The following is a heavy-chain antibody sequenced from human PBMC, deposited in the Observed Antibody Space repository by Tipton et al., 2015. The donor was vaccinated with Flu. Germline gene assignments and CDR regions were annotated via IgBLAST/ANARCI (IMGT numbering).Heavy chain of an antibody. D-gene: IGHD3-10*01. CDR2: IYPAGGGT. V-gene: IGHV1-46*01. Sequence: QLVQSGAEVKKPGASVRISCTASGYTFTNYNMHWVRQAPGQGPEWMGIIYPAGGGTTYAQTFQGRVTLTRDKSTSTVYMELSSLRSEDTAFYYCARDRGFGAYTFDYLGQGALVTVAS. CDR1: GYTFTNYN. J-gene: IGHJ4*02. CDR3: ARDRGFGAYTFDY.